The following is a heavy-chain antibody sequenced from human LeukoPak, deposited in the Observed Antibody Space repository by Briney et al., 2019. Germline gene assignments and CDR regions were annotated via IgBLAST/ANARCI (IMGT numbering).Heavy chain of an antibody. Sequence: SETLSLTCTVSGGSISSYHWSWIRQPPGKGLEWIGYIYYSGSTNYNPSLKSRVTISVDTSENQFSLKLSSVTAADTAVYYCARERLTMVRGVIGYYYYGMDVWGQGTTVTVSS. V-gene: IGHV4-59*01. CDR1: GGSISSYH. D-gene: IGHD3-10*01. J-gene: IGHJ6*02. CDR3: ARERLTMVRGVIGYYYYGMDV. CDR2: IYYSGST.